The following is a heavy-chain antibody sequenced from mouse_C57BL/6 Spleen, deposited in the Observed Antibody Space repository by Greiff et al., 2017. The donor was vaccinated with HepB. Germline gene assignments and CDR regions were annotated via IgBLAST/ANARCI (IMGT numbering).Heavy chain of an antibody. Sequence: VQLQQPGAELVKPGASVKLSCKASGYTFTSYWMQWVKQRPGQGLEWIGEIDPSDSYTNYNQKFKGKATLTVDTSSSTAYMQLSSLTSEDSAVYYCARRIYYGNYAYAMDYWGQGTSVTVSS. CDR2: IDPSDSYT. CDR1: GYTFTSYW. CDR3: ARRIYYGNYAYAMDY. V-gene: IGHV1-50*01. D-gene: IGHD2-1*01. J-gene: IGHJ4*01.